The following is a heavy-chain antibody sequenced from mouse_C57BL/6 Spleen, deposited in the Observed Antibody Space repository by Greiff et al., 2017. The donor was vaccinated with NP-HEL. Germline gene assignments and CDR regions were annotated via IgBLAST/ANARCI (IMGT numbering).Heavy chain of an antibody. D-gene: IGHD2-10*01. Sequence: VQLQQSGPELVKPGASVKISCKASGYAFSSSWMNWVKQRPGKGLEWIGRIYPGDGDTNYNGKFKGKATLTADKSSSTAYMQLSSLTSEDSAVYYCARRAYYPDYWGQGTTLTVSS. J-gene: IGHJ2*01. CDR3: ARRAYYPDY. V-gene: IGHV1-82*01. CDR1: GYAFSSSW. CDR2: IYPGDGDT.